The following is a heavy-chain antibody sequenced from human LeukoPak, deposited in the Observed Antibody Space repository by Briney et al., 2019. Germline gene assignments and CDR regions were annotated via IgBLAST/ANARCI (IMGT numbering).Heavy chain of an antibody. Sequence: GGSLRLSCAASGFTFSSYGMHWVRQAPGKGLEWVAFIRYDGSNKYYADSVKGRFTISRDNSKNTLYLQMNSLRAEDTAVYYCAKGKEYYYDSSGYGAFDIWGQGTMVTVSS. V-gene: IGHV3-30*02. J-gene: IGHJ3*02. CDR1: GFTFSSYG. D-gene: IGHD3-22*01. CDR2: IRYDGSNK. CDR3: AKGKEYYYDSSGYGAFDI.